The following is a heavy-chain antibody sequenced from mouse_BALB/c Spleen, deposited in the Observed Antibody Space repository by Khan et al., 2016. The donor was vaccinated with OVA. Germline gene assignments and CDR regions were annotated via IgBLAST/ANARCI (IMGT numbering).Heavy chain of an antibody. CDR2: TNPTNGRT. V-gene: IGHV1S81*02. J-gene: IGHJ2*01. Sequence: VQLQQSGAELVKAGASVKMSCKASGYTFTSYWMHWVKQRLGQGLEWFAETNPTNGRTYYNEKFKSKATMTVDKSSSTAYMLLSGPTSEDSAVYYCSRIKKIVPTYFDYWGQGTTRTVSS. D-gene: IGHD2-5*01. CDR3: SRIKKIVPTYFDY. CDR1: GYTFTSYW.